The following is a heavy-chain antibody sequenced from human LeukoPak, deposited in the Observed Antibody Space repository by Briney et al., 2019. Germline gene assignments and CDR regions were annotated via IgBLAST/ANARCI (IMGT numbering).Heavy chain of an antibody. CDR2: ISTGGEKT. D-gene: IGHD2-15*01. J-gene: IGHJ4*02. Sequence: GGSLRLSCAASGFTFNNYVMSWVRQAPGKGPEWVSAISTGGEKTFYANSVKGRFTISRDNSENTLYLQMNSLRAEDTAVYYCARDRVGSIVFDNWGQGTLVTVSS. V-gene: IGHV3-23*01. CDR1: GFTFNNYV. CDR3: ARDRVGSIVFDN.